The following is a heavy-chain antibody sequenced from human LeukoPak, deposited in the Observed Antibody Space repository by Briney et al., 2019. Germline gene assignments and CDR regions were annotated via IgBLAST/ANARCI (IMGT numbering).Heavy chain of an antibody. J-gene: IGHJ4*02. D-gene: IGHD5-12*01. CDR1: GFTFSNYA. CDR3: ARSAAAGRIVATFAY. CDR2: ISYNGINK. V-gene: IGHV3-30*04. Sequence: TGGSLRLSCAASGFTFSNYAMHWVRQAPGKGLAWVAIISYNGINKYYADSVKGRFTISQDNSKNTLYLHMNSLRAEDTAVYYCARSAAAGRIVATFAYWGQGTLATVSS.